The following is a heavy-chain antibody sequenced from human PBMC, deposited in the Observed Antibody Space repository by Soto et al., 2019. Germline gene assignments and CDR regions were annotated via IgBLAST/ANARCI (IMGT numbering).Heavy chain of an antibody. Sequence: TSETLSLTCTVSGGSISSSSYNWGWIRQPPGKGLEWIGVLYHSGSTYYNPSLKSRVTISVDTSKNQFSLKLSSVTAADTAVYYCARRNCSGGTCYYFDSWGQGTLVTAPQ. D-gene: IGHD2-15*01. CDR2: LYHSGST. V-gene: IGHV4-39*01. J-gene: IGHJ4*02. CDR1: GGSISSSSYN. CDR3: ARRNCSGGTCYYFDS.